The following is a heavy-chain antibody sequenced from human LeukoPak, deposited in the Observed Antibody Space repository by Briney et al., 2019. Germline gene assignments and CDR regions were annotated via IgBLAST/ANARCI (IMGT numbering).Heavy chain of an antibody. V-gene: IGHV3-48*01. D-gene: IGHD2/OR15-2a*01. CDR2: ISSDSHDT. CDR3: ATNNPGDN. Sequence: GGSLRLSCVVSGLTLSSYNMNWVRQAPGRGLEWVSFISSDSHDTHYAGSVKGRFTVSRDNAKNSLYLQMNSLRVEDTGIYYCATNNPGDNWGHGTLVTVSA. CDR1: GLTLSSYN. J-gene: IGHJ4*03.